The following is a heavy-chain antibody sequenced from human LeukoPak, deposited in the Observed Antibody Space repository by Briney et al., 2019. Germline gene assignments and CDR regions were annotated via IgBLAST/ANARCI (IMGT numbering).Heavy chain of an antibody. CDR3: ARVVVVAATRTASRGNWFDP. V-gene: IGHV4-59*01. D-gene: IGHD2-15*01. CDR1: GGSISSYY. J-gene: IGHJ5*02. Sequence: PSETLSLTCTVSGGSISSYYWCWIRQPPGKGLEWIGYIYYSGSTNYNPSLKSRVTISVDTSKNQFSLKLSSVTAADTAVYYCARVVVVAATRTASRGNWFDPWGQGTLVTVSS. CDR2: IYYSGST.